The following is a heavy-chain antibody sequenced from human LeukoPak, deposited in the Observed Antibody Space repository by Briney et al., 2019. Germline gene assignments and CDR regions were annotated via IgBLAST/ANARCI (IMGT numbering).Heavy chain of an antibody. V-gene: IGHV3-30-3*01. CDR2: ISYDGSNK. CDR1: GFTFSYYT. J-gene: IGHJ4*02. CDR3: ARDDDALDY. Sequence: GRSLRLSCAASGFTFSYYTMHWVRQAPGKGLEWVAVISYDGSNKYYADSVKGRFTISRDNSKNTLYLQMNSLRAEDTAVYYCARDDDALDYWGQGTLVTVSS.